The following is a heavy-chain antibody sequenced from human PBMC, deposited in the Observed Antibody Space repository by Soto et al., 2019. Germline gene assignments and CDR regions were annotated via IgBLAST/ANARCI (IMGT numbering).Heavy chain of an antibody. Sequence: EVQLLESGGGLVQPGGSLRLSCVASGFTFNSYAISWARQAPGKGLEWISSIRNGGHTTFYADSVKGRFTISRDNSKNTVQLQRSSLRAEDAAVYYCAKGGGDFRGQGTLVTVSS. CDR1: GFTFNSYA. V-gene: IGHV3-23*01. D-gene: IGHD3-16*01. J-gene: IGHJ4*02. CDR3: AKGGGDF. CDR2: IRNGGHTT.